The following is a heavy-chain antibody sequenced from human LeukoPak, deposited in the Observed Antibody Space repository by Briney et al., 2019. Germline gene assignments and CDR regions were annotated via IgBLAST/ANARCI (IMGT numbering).Heavy chain of an antibody. V-gene: IGHV4-59*01. J-gene: IGHJ4*02. CDR1: GGSISSYY. D-gene: IGHD1-26*01. CDR3: ARAIVGATFAYFVY. Sequence: SETLSLTCTVSGGSISSYYWRWIRPPPGKGLEWIGYIYYSGSTNNNPSIKSRVTISVDTSKNQSSLKLSSVTAADPAVYYCARAIVGATFAYFVYWGQGTLVTVSS. CDR2: IYYSGST.